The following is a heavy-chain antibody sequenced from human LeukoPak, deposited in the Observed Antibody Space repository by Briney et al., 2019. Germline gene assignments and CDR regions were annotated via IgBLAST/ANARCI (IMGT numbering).Heavy chain of an antibody. D-gene: IGHD3-22*01. CDR1: GFTFSSYA. J-gene: IGHJ4*02. CDR3: ARGHTYYYDSSGYSD. Sequence: PGGSLRLSCAAAGFTFSSYAMSWVRQAPGKGLEWVSAISGSGGSTYYADSVKGRFTISRDNSKNTLYLQMNSLRAEDTAVHYCARGHTYYYDSSGYSDWGQGTLVTVSS. CDR2: ISGSGGST. V-gene: IGHV3-23*01.